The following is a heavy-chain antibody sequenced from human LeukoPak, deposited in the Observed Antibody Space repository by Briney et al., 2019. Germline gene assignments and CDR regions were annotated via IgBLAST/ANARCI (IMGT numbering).Heavy chain of an antibody. CDR3: ARQRGSYSIDY. J-gene: IGHJ4*02. CDR1: GGSISSYY. CDR2: IYYSGST. Sequence: PSETLSLTCTVSGGSISSYYWSWIRQPPGKRLEWIGYIYYSGSTNYNPSLKSRVTISVDTSKNQFSLKLSSVTAADTAVYYCARQRGSYSIDYWGQGTLVTVSS. V-gene: IGHV4-59*08. D-gene: IGHD1-26*01.